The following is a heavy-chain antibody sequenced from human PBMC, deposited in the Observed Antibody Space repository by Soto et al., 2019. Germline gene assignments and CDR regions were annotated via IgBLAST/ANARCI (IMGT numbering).Heavy chain of an antibody. CDR3: VLPKDCSDAFDI. CDR1: GYTFSRYW. Sequence: EVQLVHSGAEVKKPGESLKISCKGSGYTFSRYWIGWVRPMPGKGLEWMGIIYPGDFDTTYSPSFQVQVTISADKSISTAYLPWSSLKASDTAIYYCVLPKDCSDAFDIWGQGTMVTVSS. CDR2: IYPGDFDT. D-gene: IGHD2-15*01. V-gene: IGHV5-51*03. J-gene: IGHJ3*02.